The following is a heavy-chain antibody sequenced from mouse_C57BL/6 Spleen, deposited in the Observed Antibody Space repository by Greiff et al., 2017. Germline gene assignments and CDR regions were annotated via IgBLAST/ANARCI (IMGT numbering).Heavy chain of an antibody. V-gene: IGHV5-9-1*02. CDR1: GFTFSSYA. CDR3: TRGDYDGYLGTY. J-gene: IGHJ3*01. D-gene: IGHD2-3*01. CDR2: ISSGGDYI. Sequence: EVMLVESGAGLVKPGGSLKLSCAASGFTFSSYAMSWVRQTPEKRLEWVAYISSGGDYIYYADTVKGRFTISRDTARNTLYLQMSSLKSEDTAMYYCTRGDYDGYLGTYWGQGTLVSVSA.